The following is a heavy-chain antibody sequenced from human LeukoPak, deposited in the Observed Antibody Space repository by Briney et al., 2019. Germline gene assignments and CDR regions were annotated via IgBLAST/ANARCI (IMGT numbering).Heavy chain of an antibody. D-gene: IGHD6-19*01. V-gene: IGHV4-4*07. CDR2: IYISGST. CDR3: ARAPEFSSGWLLDY. J-gene: IGHJ4*02. Sequence: SETLSLTCTVSGGSIRSYYWSWIRQPAEKGLEWIGRIYISGSTNYNPSLKSRVTMSVDTSKNQFSLKLSSVTAADTAMYYCARAPEFSSGWLLDYWGQGTLVTVSS. CDR1: GGSIRSYY.